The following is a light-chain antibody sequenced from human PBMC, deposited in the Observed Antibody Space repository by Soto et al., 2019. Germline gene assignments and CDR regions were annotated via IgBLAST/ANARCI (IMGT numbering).Light chain of an antibody. J-gene: IGKJ2*01. CDR3: QQYHNWPPYT. CDR2: GPS. V-gene: IGKV3-15*01. Sequence: EIVMTQSPATLSVSPGERATLSCRASQSVSTNLAWYQQKPGRAPRLLMYGPSTRATGIPARFSGSGSGTEFTLTISSLQSEDFAVYYCQQYHNWPPYTFGQGTKLEIK. CDR1: QSVSTN.